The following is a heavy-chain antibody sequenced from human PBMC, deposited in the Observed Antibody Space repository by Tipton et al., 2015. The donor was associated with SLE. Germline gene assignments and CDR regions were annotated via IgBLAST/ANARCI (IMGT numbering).Heavy chain of an antibody. D-gene: IGHD3-22*01. CDR2: IFSTGSP. J-gene: IGHJ4*02. CDR1: GDSISSGTYY. Sequence: TLSLTCTVSGDSISSGTYYWNWIRQSPGKGLEWIGRIFSTGSPNYNPSLKSRVSISLDTSKNQFSLTLNSVTAADTAVYFCARQPYYESPFDYWGQGTLVTVSS. CDR3: ARQPYYESPFDY. V-gene: IGHV4-61*02.